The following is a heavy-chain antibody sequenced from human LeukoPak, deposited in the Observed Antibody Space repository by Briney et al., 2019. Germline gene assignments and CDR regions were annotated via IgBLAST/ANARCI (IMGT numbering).Heavy chain of an antibody. Sequence: GGSLRLSCVASGFTFSSYSMSWVRQAPGKGPEWVANIKQDGSDKYYVDSVKGRFTISRDNAKNSLYLQVNSLRAEDTAVYYCASYPFGVVNPSYFGFWGQGTLVTVSS. D-gene: IGHD3-3*01. CDR2: IKQDGSDK. V-gene: IGHV3-7*01. CDR1: GFTFSSYS. CDR3: ASYPFGVVNPSYFGF. J-gene: IGHJ4*02.